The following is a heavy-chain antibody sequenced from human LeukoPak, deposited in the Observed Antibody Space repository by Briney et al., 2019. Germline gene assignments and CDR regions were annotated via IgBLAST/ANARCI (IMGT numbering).Heavy chain of an antibody. CDR1: GFTFSSYG. J-gene: IGHJ3*02. Sequence: GGSLRLSCAASGFTFSSYGMHWVRQAPGKGLEWVALISYDGSNKYYADSVKGRFTISRDNSKNTLYLQMNSLRAEDTAVYYCARQFAVTTYLGAFDIWGQGTMVTVSS. V-gene: IGHV3-30*03. CDR2: ISYDGSNK. CDR3: ARQFAVTTYLGAFDI. D-gene: IGHD4-17*01.